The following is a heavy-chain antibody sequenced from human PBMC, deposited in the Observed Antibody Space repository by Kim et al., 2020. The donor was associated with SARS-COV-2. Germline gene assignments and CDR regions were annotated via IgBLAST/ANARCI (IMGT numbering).Heavy chain of an antibody. Sequence: SETLSLTCTVSGGSISSGGYYWSWIRQHPGKGLEWIGYIYYSGSTYYNPSLKSRVTISVDTSKNQFSLKLSSVTAADTAVYYCARFDPSGRTRNFQHWGQGTLVTVSS. V-gene: IGHV4-31*03. CDR2: IYYSGST. D-gene: IGHD1-26*01. CDR3: ARFDPSGRTRNFQH. CDR1: GGSISSGGYY. J-gene: IGHJ1*01.